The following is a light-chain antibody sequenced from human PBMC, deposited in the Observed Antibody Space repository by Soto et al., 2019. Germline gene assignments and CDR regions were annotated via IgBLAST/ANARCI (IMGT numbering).Light chain of an antibody. Sequence: QSALTQPASVSGSPGQSITISCTGTSSDVGSYNYVSWYQQHPGKAPKLMIYEVSDRPSGISSRFSGSKSGNTASLTISGVQTEEEAYYYCSSYTSSSTLFGTGTKVTVL. CDR2: EVS. CDR1: SSDVGSYNY. J-gene: IGLJ1*01. V-gene: IGLV2-14*01. CDR3: SSYTSSSTL.